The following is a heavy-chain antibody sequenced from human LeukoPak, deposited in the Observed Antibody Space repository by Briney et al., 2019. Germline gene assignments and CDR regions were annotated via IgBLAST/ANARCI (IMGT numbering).Heavy chain of an antibody. D-gene: IGHD6-19*01. CDR2: SRNKAKSYTT. J-gene: IGHJ4*02. CDR1: GFTFSDHF. Sequence: GWSLSLSCAVSGFTFSDHFLDWVRQAPGKGLEWVGRSRNKAKSYTTEYAASVKGRFTISRDESKNSLYLQMNSLKTEDTAVFYCVRVGSVAGSDYLDYWGQGTLVTVSS. CDR3: VRVGSVAGSDYLDY. V-gene: IGHV3-72*01.